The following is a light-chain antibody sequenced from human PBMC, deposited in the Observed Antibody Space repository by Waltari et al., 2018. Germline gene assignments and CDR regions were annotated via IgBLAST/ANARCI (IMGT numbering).Light chain of an antibody. J-gene: IGKJ1*01. CDR3: QQYGTSGT. Sequence: EIVLTQSPGTLSLSPGERATLSCRARQSVGGSHLAWYQQKPGQAPRLLIYGVSSRATGIPDRISGSGSGTDFTLTISRLEPEDSAVYYCQQYGTSGTFGQGTKVEIK. CDR1: QSVGGSH. V-gene: IGKV3-20*01. CDR2: GVS.